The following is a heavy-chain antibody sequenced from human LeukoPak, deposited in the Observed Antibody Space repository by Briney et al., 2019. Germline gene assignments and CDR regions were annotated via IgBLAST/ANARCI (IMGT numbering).Heavy chain of an antibody. J-gene: IGHJ3*02. V-gene: IGHV1-18*01. D-gene: IGHD1-26*01. CDR1: GYTFTSYG. Sequence: ASVKVSCKASGYTFTSYGINWVRQAPGQGLEWMGWISAYNGDTNYAQKLQGRVTMTTDTSTSTAYMELRSLRSDDTAVYYCARGLVGATPANDAFDIWGQGTMVTVSS. CDR3: ARGLVGATPANDAFDI. CDR2: ISAYNGDT.